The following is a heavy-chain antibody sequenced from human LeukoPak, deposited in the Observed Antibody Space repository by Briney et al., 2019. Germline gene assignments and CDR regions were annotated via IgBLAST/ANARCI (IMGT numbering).Heavy chain of an antibody. J-gene: IGHJ3*02. CDR1: GFTFSSYE. V-gene: IGHV3-48*03. D-gene: IGHD2-2*01. Sequence: GGSLRLSCAASGFTFSSYEMNWVRQAPGKGREGVSYISSSGSNIKYADSVKGRFTISRGHAKNSVYLQMNSLRAEDTAVYYCARDIKGQYQDAFDIWGQGTMVTVSS. CDR2: ISSSGSNI. CDR3: ARDIKGQYQDAFDI.